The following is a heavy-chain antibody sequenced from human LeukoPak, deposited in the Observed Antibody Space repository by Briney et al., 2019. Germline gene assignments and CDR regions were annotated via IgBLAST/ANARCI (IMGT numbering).Heavy chain of an antibody. D-gene: IGHD5-18*01. Sequence: GGSLRLSCAASGFTFGNYAMSWVRQAPGKGLEWVSTISSSGGSTYYADSVKGRFTISRDSSKNTLYLQMNSLRAEDTAVYYCAKDQGYSYVYPTFDYWGQGTLVTVSS. CDR3: AKDQGYSYVYPTFDY. CDR1: GFTFGNYA. V-gene: IGHV3-23*01. CDR2: ISSSGGST. J-gene: IGHJ4*02.